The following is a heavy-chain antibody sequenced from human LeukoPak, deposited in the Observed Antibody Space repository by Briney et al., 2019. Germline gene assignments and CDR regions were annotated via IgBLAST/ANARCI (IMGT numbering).Heavy chain of an antibody. D-gene: IGHD2-8*01. CDR3: ARGGLYPSPMDV. CDR2: INHSGST. J-gene: IGHJ6*02. CDR1: GGSFSGYY. V-gene: IGHV4-34*01. Sequence: SETLSLTCAVYGGSFSGYYWSWIRQPPGKGLEWIGEINHSGSTNYNPSLKSRVTISVDTSKNQFSLRLSSVTAADTAVYYCARGGLYPSPMDVWGQGTTVTVSS.